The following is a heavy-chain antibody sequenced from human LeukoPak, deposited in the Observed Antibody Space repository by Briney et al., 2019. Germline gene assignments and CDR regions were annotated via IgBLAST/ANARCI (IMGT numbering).Heavy chain of an antibody. D-gene: IGHD3-10*01. Sequence: GASVKVSCKASGYTFTGYYMHWVRQAPGQGLEWMGWISAYNGNTNYAQKLQGRVTMTTDTSTSTAYMELRSLRSDDTAVYYCAREGSLLWFGPDYYYFDYWGQGTLVTVSS. J-gene: IGHJ4*02. CDR3: AREGSLLWFGPDYYYFDY. V-gene: IGHV1-18*04. CDR1: GYTFTGYY. CDR2: ISAYNGNT.